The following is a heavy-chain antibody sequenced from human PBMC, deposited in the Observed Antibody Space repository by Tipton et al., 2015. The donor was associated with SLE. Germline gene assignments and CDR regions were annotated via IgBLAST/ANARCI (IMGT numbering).Heavy chain of an antibody. CDR3: AREPEDYGSGSLYYYYYGMDV. CDR2: IKQDGSEK. D-gene: IGHD3-10*01. J-gene: IGHJ6*02. V-gene: IGHV3-7*05. Sequence: SGAEVKKPGSSVKVSCKASGGTFSSYAISWVRQAPGQGLEWMANIKQDGSEKYYVDSVKGRFTISRDNAKNSLYLQMNSLRAEDTAVYYCAREPEDYGSGSLYYYYYGMDVWGQGTTVTVSS. CDR1: GGTFSSYA.